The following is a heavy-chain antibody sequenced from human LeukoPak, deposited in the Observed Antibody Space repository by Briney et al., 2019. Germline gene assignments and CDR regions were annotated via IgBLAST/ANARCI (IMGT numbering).Heavy chain of an antibody. D-gene: IGHD3-22*01. CDR3: ARRYYDTTGYAFDI. CDR2: VGRDGSI. V-gene: IGHV3-21*01. Sequence: GGSLRLSCVASGFTFNTYTMNWVRQAPGKGLEWISCVGRDGSIHYADSVKGRITISRDNAKNSLFLQMNSLRAEDTAIYYCARRYYDTTGYAFDIWGQGTMVTVSS. CDR1: GFTFNTYT. J-gene: IGHJ3*02.